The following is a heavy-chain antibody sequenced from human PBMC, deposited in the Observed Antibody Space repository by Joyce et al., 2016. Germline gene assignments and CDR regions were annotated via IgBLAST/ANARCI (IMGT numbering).Heavy chain of an antibody. CDR1: GFSFGDYA. D-gene: IGHD4-17*01. CDR2: IRPKFYGKTT. J-gene: IGHJ4*02. CDR3: TRVRPHYGTQYFDY. Sequence: EVQLVESGGGLVKQGRSLRLSCTASGFSFGDYAWSWIRQAPGKGLEWVGSIRPKFYGKTTDYAASVKGRFNISTDESKSIIYLQMNSLKSEDTAVYYCTRVRPHYGTQYFDYWGQGILLTVSS. V-gene: IGHV3-49*05.